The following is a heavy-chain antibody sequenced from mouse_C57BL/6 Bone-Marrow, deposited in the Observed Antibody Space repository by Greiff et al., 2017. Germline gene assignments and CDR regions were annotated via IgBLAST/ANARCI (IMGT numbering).Heavy chain of an antibody. J-gene: IGHJ2*01. D-gene: IGHD2-5*01. CDR1: GYTFTGYD. V-gene: IGHV1-85*01. CDR3: ARYPYSNYFDY. Sequence: VQLQQSGPGLVQPGASVKFSCKASGYTFTGYDINWVQQTPGQGLEWIAWIYPRAGSTKYNETFKGKATLTVDTSSIPAYMELHSLTSEDSAVYFCARYPYSNYFDYWGQGTTLTVSS. CDR2: IYPRAGST.